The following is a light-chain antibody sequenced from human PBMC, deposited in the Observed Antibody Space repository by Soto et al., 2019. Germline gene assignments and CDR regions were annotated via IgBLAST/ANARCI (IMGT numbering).Light chain of an antibody. V-gene: IGLV2-14*03. J-gene: IGLJ2*01. CDR3: TSYTTSSPYVV. CDR1: SSDVGGYNY. CDR2: DVT. Sequence: QSALTQPASVSGSPGQSITISCTGTSSDVGGYNYVSWYQHHPGKAPKLMIYDVTNRPSGVSNRFSGSKSGNTASLTISGLQAEHEADYYCTSYTTSSPYVVFGGGTKVTVL.